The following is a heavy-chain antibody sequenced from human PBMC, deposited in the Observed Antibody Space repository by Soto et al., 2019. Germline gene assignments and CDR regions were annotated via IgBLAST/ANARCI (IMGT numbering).Heavy chain of an antibody. CDR3: ARDRGDIVVVVAATDLAY. V-gene: IGHV3-7*01. D-gene: IGHD2-15*01. J-gene: IGHJ4*02. Sequence: ESGGGLVQPGGSLRLSCAASGFTFSSYWMSWVRQAPGKGLEWVANIKQDGSEKYYVDSVKGRFTISRDNAKNSLYLQMNSLRAEDTAVYYCARDRGDIVVVVAATDLAYWGQGTLVTVSS. CDR1: GFTFSSYW. CDR2: IKQDGSEK.